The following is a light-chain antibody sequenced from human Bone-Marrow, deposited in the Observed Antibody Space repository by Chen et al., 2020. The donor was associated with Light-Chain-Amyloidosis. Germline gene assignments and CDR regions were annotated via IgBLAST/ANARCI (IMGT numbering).Light chain of an antibody. Sequence: QSALTQPRSVSGSLGRSVTLSCTGTSSDVGAYTYVSWYQQHPGKAPKLIIYVVNKRPSGVPDRFSGSQSGSTASLTSSRLQADDESDYFCSSYAGTYTWVFGGGTKLTVL. V-gene: IGLV2-11*01. CDR1: SSDVGAYTY. CDR2: VVN. CDR3: SSYAGTYTWV. J-gene: IGLJ3*02.